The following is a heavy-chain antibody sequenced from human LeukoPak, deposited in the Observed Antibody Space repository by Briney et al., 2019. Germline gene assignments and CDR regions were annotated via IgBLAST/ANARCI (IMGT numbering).Heavy chain of an antibody. CDR2: IYYSGST. CDR1: GGSISSYY. Sequence: SETLSLTCTVSGGSISSYYWSWIWQPPGKGLEWIGYIYYSGSTNYNPSLKSRVTISVDTSKNQFSLKLSSVTAADTAVYYCARNPKDIVVVPAAWFDYWGQGTLVTVSS. V-gene: IGHV4-59*01. CDR3: ARNPKDIVVVPAAWFDY. J-gene: IGHJ4*02. D-gene: IGHD2-2*01.